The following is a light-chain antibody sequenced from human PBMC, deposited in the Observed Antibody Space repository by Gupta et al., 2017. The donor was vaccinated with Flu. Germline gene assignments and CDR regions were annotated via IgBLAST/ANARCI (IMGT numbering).Light chain of an antibody. V-gene: IGLV1-44*01. J-gene: IGLJ3*02. Sequence: VTISWSASSSNIGSNAVNWYQQIPGTAPKLLIYNDSQRPSGVPARFSGSKSGTSASLAIRGLQSEEEADYYCAAWDDSLNGLWVIGGGTKLTVL. CDR1: SSNIGSNA. CDR2: NDS. CDR3: AAWDDSLNGLWV.